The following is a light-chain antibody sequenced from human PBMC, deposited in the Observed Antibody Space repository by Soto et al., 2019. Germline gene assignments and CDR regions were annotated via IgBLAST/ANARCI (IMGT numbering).Light chain of an antibody. V-gene: IGKV3-15*01. CDR3: QQYEKWPPSIT. CDR2: AVS. J-gene: IGKJ5*01. Sequence: EIVVTQAPATLSVSPGEGATLSCRASESVSSSYLAWYQQKPGQAPRLLIYAVSTRATGVSARFSGGGSVTEFSLAISGLQSEDFAVYYCQQYEKWPPSITFGQGTRLEIK. CDR1: ESVSSSY.